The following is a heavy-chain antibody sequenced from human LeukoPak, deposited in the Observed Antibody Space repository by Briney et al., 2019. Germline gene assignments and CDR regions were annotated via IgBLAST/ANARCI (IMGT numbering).Heavy chain of an antibody. CDR2: IHSDGTT. CDR1: GGSLTNYY. CDR3: ARLNFRGGEALHFDS. D-gene: IGHD3-16*01. J-gene: IGHJ4*02. Sequence: SETLPLTCSVSGGSLTNYYWGWIRQPPGKGLEFIGYIHSDGTTNYDSSLQSRVAISLDTSKIQFSLRVYSVTAADTALYFCARLNFRGGEALHFDSWGQGTLVTVSS. V-gene: IGHV4-4*09.